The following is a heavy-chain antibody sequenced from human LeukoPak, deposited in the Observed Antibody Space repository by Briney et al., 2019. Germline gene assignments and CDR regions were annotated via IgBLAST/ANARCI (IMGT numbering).Heavy chain of an antibody. Sequence: GASVKVSCKASGGTFSSYAISWVRQAPGQGLEWMGGIIPIFGTANYAQKFQGRVTITADESTSTAYMELSSLRSEDTAVYYCATDPELTGDPGNFDYWGQGTLVTVSS. D-gene: IGHD7-27*01. CDR1: GGTFSSYA. V-gene: IGHV1-69*13. J-gene: IGHJ4*02. CDR3: ATDPELTGDPGNFDY. CDR2: IIPIFGTA.